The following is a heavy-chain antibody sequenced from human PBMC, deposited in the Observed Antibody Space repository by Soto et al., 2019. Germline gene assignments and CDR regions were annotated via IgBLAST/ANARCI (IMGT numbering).Heavy chain of an antibody. CDR3: ARNAAPDPYYYYYMDV. CDR2: IKPDDGDT. V-gene: IGHV1-24*01. CDR1: GYTLTELS. D-gene: IGHD6-6*01. Sequence: ASVKVSCKVSGYTLTELSMHWVRQAPGKGLEWMGGIKPDDGDTNYAQKFQGRVTMTRDTSISTAYMELSRLRSDDTAVYYCARNAAPDPYYYYYMDVWGKGTTVTVSS. J-gene: IGHJ6*03.